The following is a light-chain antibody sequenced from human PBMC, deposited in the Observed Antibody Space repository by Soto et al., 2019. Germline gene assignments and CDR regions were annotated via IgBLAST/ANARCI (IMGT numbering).Light chain of an antibody. CDR3: QHYYSFPVT. Sequence: DIQMTQSPSTLSAFVENRFTLICRASQILSSWLTWYHQKPGKAPKLLIYKASSLESGVPSRFSGSGSGTEFTLTISSLQPDDSATYYCQHYYSFPVTFGPGTKVDV. V-gene: IGKV1-5*03. J-gene: IGKJ3*01. CDR1: QILSSW. CDR2: KAS.